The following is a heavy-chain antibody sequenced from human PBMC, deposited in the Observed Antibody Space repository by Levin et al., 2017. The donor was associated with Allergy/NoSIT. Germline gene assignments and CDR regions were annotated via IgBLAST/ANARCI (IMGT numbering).Heavy chain of an antibody. V-gene: IGHV1-2*02. CDR2: INPNSGLT. Sequence: ASVKVSCKASGYTFIAYYMNWVRQAPGQGLEWMGWINPNSGLTNYAQKFQGRVTMTRDTSISTAYMELSGLRSDDTAVYYCARSRYNVYGWKGYNGMDVWGQGTTVTVSS. CDR1: GYTFIAYY. D-gene: IGHD5/OR15-5a*01. CDR3: ARSRYNVYGWKGYNGMDV. J-gene: IGHJ6*02.